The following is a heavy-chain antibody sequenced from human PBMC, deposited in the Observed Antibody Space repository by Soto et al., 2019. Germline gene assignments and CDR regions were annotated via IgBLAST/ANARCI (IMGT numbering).Heavy chain of an antibody. CDR3: ARVQGRADSHFDY. J-gene: IGHJ4*02. Sequence: GESLKISCKGSGYSYTSYWIGWVRQMPGRGLEWMGIIYPGDSTTRYSPSFQGQVTISADKSIKTAYLQWSSLKASDTAIYYCARVQGRADSHFDYWGQGALVTVSS. V-gene: IGHV5-51*01. CDR2: IYPGDSTT. CDR1: GYSYTSYW. D-gene: IGHD1-1*01.